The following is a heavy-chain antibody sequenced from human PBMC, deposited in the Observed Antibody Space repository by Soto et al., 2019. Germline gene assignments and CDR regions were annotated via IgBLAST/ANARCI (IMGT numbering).Heavy chain of an antibody. CDR2: ISAYNGNT. V-gene: IGHV1-18*01. CDR1: GYTFTSYG. CDR3: ARDIVVVPAAIVSGYYYYGMDV. J-gene: IGHJ6*02. D-gene: IGHD2-2*02. Sequence: ASVKVSCKASGYTFTSYGISWVRQAPGQGLEWMGLISAYNGNTNYAQKLQGRVTMTTDTSTSTAYMELRRLRSDDTPVDYCARDIVVVPAAIVSGYYYYGMDVWGQGTPVTVSS.